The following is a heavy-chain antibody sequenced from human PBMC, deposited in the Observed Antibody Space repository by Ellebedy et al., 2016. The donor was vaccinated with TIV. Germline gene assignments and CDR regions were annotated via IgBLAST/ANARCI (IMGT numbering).Heavy chain of an antibody. CDR3: ARATVEWNDAFDI. D-gene: IGHD3-3*01. Sequence: MPGGSLRLSCTVSGGSISSYYWSWIRQPPGKGLEWIGYIYYSGSTNYSPSLKSRVTISVDTSKNQFSLKLSSVTAADTAVYYCARATVEWNDAFDIWGQGTMVTVSS. CDR2: IYYSGST. V-gene: IGHV4-59*01. CDR1: GGSISSYY. J-gene: IGHJ3*02.